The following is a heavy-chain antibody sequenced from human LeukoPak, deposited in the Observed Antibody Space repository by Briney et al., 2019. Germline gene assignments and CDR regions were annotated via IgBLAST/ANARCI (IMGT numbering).Heavy chain of an antibody. CDR3: ARVIYDSSGYSRGGHHDAFDI. CDR2: ISYSGST. J-gene: IGHJ3*02. Sequence: SETLSLTCTVSGGSLSPYYWSWIRQSPGKGLEWIGYISYSGSTNSHPSLKSRVTISVDMSKPQFYLELSSVTAADTAVYYCARVIYDSSGYSRGGHHDAFDIWGQGTMVTVSS. CDR1: GGSLSPYY. V-gene: IGHV4-59*01. D-gene: IGHD3-22*01.